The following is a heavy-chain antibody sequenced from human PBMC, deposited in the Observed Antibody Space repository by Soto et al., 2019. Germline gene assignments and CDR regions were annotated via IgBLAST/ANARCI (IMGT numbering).Heavy chain of an antibody. CDR1: GYTFTSYG. V-gene: IGHV1-18*01. D-gene: IGHD5-12*01. CDR2: ISAYIGNT. CDR3: ARDPFIVATINQRIHCFEP. Sequence: QVQLVQSGAEVKKPGASVKVSCKAPGYTFTSYGISWVRQAPGQGLEWMGWISAYIGNTNYAQKLQGRVTMTTATSTNSAKMELRSLRSDDPAVYYCARDPFIVATINQRIHCFEPWGQGTLVTVSS. J-gene: IGHJ5*02.